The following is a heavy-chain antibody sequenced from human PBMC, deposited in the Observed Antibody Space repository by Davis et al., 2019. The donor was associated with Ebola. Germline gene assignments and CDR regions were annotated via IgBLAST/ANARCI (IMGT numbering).Heavy chain of an antibody. CDR3: AKLKSSGWYQGLYYYYGMDV. Sequence: PGGSLRLSCAASGFTFSDHYMSWIRQAPGKGLEWVSYISSSGSTIYYADSVKGRFTISRDNAKNSLYLQMNSLRAEDAAVYYCAKLKSSGWYQGLYYYYGMDVWGQGTTVTVSS. V-gene: IGHV3-11*01. J-gene: IGHJ6*02. CDR2: ISSSGSTI. CDR1: GFTFSDHY. D-gene: IGHD6-19*01.